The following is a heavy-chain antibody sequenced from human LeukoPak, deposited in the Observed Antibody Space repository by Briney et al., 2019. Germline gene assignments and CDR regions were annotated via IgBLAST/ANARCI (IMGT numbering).Heavy chain of an antibody. CDR3: ARGSGTITMVRGVFYGMDV. D-gene: IGHD3-10*01. V-gene: IGHV1-69*13. CDR2: IIPIFGTP. J-gene: IGHJ6*02. Sequence: ASVKVSCKASGGTFSSYGISWVRQAPGQGLEWMGGIIPIFGTPNYAQKFQGRVTITADESTSTAYMELGSLRSEDTAVYYCARGSGTITMVRGVFYGMDVWGQGTTVTVSS. CDR1: GGTFSSYG.